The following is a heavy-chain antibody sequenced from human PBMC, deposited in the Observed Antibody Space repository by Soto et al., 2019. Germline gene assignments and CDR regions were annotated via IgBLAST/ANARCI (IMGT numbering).Heavy chain of an antibody. Sequence: EVQLVESGGGLVKPGGSLRLSCAASGFTFSSYNMNWVRQAPGKGLEWVSSGSSSSTYIYYADSVKGRFTISRDNAKNSLYLQMNSLRAEDTAVYYCARGGDAAKVIRLNCFDPWGQGTLVTVSS. CDR2: GSSSSTYI. J-gene: IGHJ5*02. CDR1: GFTFSSYN. CDR3: ARGGDAAKVIRLNCFDP. V-gene: IGHV3-21*01. D-gene: IGHD5-18*01.